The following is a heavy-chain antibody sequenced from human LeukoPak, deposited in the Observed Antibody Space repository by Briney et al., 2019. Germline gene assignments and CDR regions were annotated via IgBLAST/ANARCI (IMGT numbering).Heavy chain of an antibody. CDR1: GGSINSNTYY. CDR3: ARRPGRSYNDY. J-gene: IGHJ4*02. Sequence: SETLSLTCTVSGGSINSNTYYWGWIRQPPGKGLEWIGTISYSGSTYYNPSLKSRVTISVGTSKNQFSLRLISVTAADTPVYFCARRPGRSYNDYWGQGNLVTVSS. CDR2: ISYSGST. D-gene: IGHD1-26*01. V-gene: IGHV4-39*01.